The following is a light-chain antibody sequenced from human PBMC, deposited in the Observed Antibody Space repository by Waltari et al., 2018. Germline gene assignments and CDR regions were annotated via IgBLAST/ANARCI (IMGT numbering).Light chain of an antibody. CDR3: AAWDDSLSGRV. CDR1: SSNIGSNY. CDR2: RNN. J-gene: IGLJ3*02. V-gene: IGLV1-47*01. Sequence: QSVLTQPPSASGTPGQRVTISCSGSSSNIGSNYVYGYQQLPGTAPKLLIYRNNQRPSGVPDRFSGPKSGTSASLAISGRRSEDEADYYCAAWDDSLSGRVFGGGTKLTVL.